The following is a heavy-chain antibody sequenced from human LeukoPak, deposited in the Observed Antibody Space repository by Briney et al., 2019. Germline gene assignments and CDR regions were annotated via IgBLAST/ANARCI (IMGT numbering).Heavy chain of an antibody. Sequence: ASVKVSFKTSGYSFTNYYMHWVRQAPGQGLEWMGWINPNSGGTSSAQKFQGRVTMTRDTSITTVYMEVSWLTSDDTAIYYCARADRLHGGPYLIGPWGQGTLVTVSS. D-gene: IGHD2-21*01. CDR3: ARADRLHGGPYLIGP. J-gene: IGHJ5*02. V-gene: IGHV1-2*02. CDR1: GYSFTNYY. CDR2: INPNSGGT.